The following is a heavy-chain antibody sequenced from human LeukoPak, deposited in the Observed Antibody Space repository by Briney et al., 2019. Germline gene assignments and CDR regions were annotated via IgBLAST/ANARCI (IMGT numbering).Heavy chain of an antibody. CDR3: ARALNGQYSSSHAFDI. Sequence: GASVKVSCKASGGTFSSYAISWVRQAPGQGLEWMGRIIPILGIANYAQKFQGRVTITADKSTSTAYMELSSLRSEDTAVYYCARALNGQYSSSHAFDIWGQGTMVTVSS. J-gene: IGHJ3*02. V-gene: IGHV1-69*04. CDR1: GGTFSSYA. CDR2: IIPILGIA. D-gene: IGHD5-12*01.